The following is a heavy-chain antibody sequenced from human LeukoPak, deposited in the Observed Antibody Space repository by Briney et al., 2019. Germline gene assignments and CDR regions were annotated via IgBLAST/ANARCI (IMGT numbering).Heavy chain of an antibody. CDR3: ARVPGDYYDSSGYYYFDY. V-gene: IGHV1-2*02. CDR1: GYTFTGYY. CDR2: INPNSGGT. D-gene: IGHD3-22*01. Sequence: ASVKASCKASGYTFTGYYMHWVRQAPGQGLEWVGWINPNSGGTNYAQKFQGRVTMTRDTSISTAYMELSRLRSDDTAVYYCARVPGDYYDSSGYYYFDYWGQGTLVTVSS. J-gene: IGHJ4*02.